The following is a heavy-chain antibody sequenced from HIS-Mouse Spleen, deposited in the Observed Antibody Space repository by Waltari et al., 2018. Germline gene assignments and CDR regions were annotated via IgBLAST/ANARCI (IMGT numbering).Heavy chain of an antibody. D-gene: IGHD6-13*01. CDR1: GRSISSSSYY. CDR2: IYYSGST. V-gene: IGHV4-39*07. CDR3: AREIPYSSSWYDWYFDL. Sequence: QLQLQESGPGLVKPSATLSPTCTVSGRSISSSSYYWGWIRQPLGKGLEWIGSIYYSGSTYYNPSLKSRVTISVDTSKNQFSLKLSSVTAADTAVYYCAREIPYSSSWYDWYFDLWGRGTLVTVSS. J-gene: IGHJ2*01.